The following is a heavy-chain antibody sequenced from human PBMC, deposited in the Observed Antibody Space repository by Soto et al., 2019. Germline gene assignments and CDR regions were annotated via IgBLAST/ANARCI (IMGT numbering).Heavy chain of an antibody. CDR2: ISYDGSNK. V-gene: IGHV3-30-3*01. CDR1: GFTFSSYA. D-gene: IGHD3-16*02. Sequence: GGSLRLSCAASGFTFSSYAMHWVRQAPGKGLEWVAVISYDGSNKYYADSVKGRFTISRDNSKNTLYLQMNSLRAEDTAVYYCARGRLRLGELSPFDYWGQGTLVTVSS. J-gene: IGHJ4*02. CDR3: ARGRLRLGELSPFDY.